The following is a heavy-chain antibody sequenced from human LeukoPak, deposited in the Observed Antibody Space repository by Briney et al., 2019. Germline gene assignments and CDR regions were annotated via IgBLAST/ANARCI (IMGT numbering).Heavy chain of an antibody. CDR3: VRDKLVGPSRLDH. CDR2: ISWNSGSI. V-gene: IGHV3-9*01. CDR1: GFTFDDYA. Sequence: SLRLSCAASGFTFDDYAMHWVRQAPGKGLEWVSGISWNSGSIAYADSVKGRFTISRDNGKNALYLQMNSLRVEDTAVYYCVRDKLVGPSRLDHWGQGTLVTVSS. D-gene: IGHD1-26*01. J-gene: IGHJ4*02.